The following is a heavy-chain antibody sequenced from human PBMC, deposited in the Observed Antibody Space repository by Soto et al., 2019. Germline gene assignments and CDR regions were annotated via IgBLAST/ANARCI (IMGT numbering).Heavy chain of an antibody. J-gene: IGHJ6*02. D-gene: IGHD3-22*01. CDR3: AREGGYFDSSGSGVYHYHGVDV. Sequence: SETLCLTCTVSGGSISTYFWSWIRQPAGGGLEWIGRIYTTGSTNYNPSLKSRVTMSLDTSRNQFSLKLSSVTAADTAVYYCAREGGYFDSSGSGVYHYHGVDVWGQGTTVTVS. V-gene: IGHV4-4*07. CDR2: IYTTGST. CDR1: GGSISTYF.